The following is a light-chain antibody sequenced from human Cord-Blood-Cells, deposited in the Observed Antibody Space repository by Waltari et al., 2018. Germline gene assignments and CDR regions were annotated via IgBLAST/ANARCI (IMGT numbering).Light chain of an antibody. CDR1: SLRSYY. CDR3: NSRDSSGNL. Sequence: SSELTQDPAVSVALGQTVRITCQGDSLRSYYASWYQQKPGQAPVLVIYGKNNRPSGIPDRFSGSSSVNTASLTITGAQAEDEADYYCNSRDSSGNLFGGGTKLTVL. V-gene: IGLV3-19*01. CDR2: GKN. J-gene: IGLJ2*01.